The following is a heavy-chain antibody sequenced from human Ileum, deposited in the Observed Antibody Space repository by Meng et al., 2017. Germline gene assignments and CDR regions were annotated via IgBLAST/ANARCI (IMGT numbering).Heavy chain of an antibody. CDR2: INHSGST. CDR3: SRTSYYDNSGYYPG. CDR1: GGSFSGYY. J-gene: IGHJ4*02. Sequence: HVPLQEWGAGLLKPSETLSLTCAVYGGSFSGYYWSWIRQPPGKGLEWIGEINHSGSTNYNPSLKSRVTISVDTSKNQFSLKLSSVTAADTAVYYCSRTSYYDNSGYYPGWGQGTLVTVSS. D-gene: IGHD3-22*01. V-gene: IGHV4-34*01.